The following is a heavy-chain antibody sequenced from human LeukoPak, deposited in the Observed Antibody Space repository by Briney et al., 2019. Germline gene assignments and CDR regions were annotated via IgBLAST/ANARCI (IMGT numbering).Heavy chain of an antibody. V-gene: IGHV4-39*07. Sequence: SETLSLTCTVSGGSISSSSYYWGWIRQPPGKGLEWIGSMSYRRNTYHNPSLKSRVNISIDTSKNQFSLKLSSVTAADTAVYYCARAGAITATGTGSFQHWGQGTLVTVSS. CDR2: MSYRRNT. CDR3: ARAGAITATGTGSFQH. CDR1: GGSISSSSYY. J-gene: IGHJ1*01. D-gene: IGHD6-13*01.